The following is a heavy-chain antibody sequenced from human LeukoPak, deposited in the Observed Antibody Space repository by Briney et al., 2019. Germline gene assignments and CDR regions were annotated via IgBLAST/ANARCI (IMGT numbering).Heavy chain of an antibody. V-gene: IGHV3-30*04. CDR2: ISYDGSNK. CDR1: GFTFSSYA. CDR3: ARGDGSGWDFDY. Sequence: GRSLRLSCAASGFTFSSYAMHWVRQAPGKGLEWVAVISYDGSNKYYADSVKGRFTISRDNSKNTLYLQMNSLRAEDTAVYYCARGDGSGWDFDYWGQGTLVTVSS. D-gene: IGHD6-19*01. J-gene: IGHJ4*02.